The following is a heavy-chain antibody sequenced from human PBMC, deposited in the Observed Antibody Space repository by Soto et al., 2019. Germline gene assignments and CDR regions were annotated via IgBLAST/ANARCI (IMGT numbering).Heavy chain of an antibody. CDR2: INPNSGNT. CDR1: GYTFTSYD. CDR3: AKEVVAVAGTYDYYYGMDV. D-gene: IGHD6-19*01. Sequence: ASVKVSCKASGYTFTSYDINWVRQATGQGXEWMGWINPNSGNTGYAQKFQGRVTMTRNTSISTAYMELSSLRSEDTAVYYCAKEVVAVAGTYDYYYGMDVWGQGTTVTVSS. V-gene: IGHV1-8*01. J-gene: IGHJ6*02.